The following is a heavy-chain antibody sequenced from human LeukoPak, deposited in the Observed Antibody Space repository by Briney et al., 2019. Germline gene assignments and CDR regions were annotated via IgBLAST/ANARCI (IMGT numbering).Heavy chain of an antibody. Sequence: GGSLRLSCAASGFTFSSYWMHWIRQTPGKGLVWVSRITNDGSSTSYADSVKGRFTISRDNARNTLYLQLNSLRVEDTAVYYCAIGINPGAFDIWGQGTMVTVSS. D-gene: IGHD3-10*01. CDR1: GFTFSSYW. CDR3: AIGINPGAFDI. J-gene: IGHJ3*02. V-gene: IGHV3-74*01. CDR2: ITNDGSST.